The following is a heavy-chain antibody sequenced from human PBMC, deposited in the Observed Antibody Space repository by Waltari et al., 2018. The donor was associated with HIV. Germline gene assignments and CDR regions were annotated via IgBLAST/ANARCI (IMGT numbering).Heavy chain of an antibody. CDR1: GDTFSNYA. Sequence: VHLVRSGPEVGTPGSSVKVPCKTSGDTFSNYAIPWVRQAPGQGLEWMGGIIPMFATTHYAQHFQDRVTISADETTGTAYMELSRLRSQDTAVYYCARTMRLAGYYNGMDVWGQGTTVTVS. CDR2: IIPMFATT. J-gene: IGHJ6*02. V-gene: IGHV1-69*01. CDR3: ARTMRLAGYYNGMDV. D-gene: IGHD3-22*01.